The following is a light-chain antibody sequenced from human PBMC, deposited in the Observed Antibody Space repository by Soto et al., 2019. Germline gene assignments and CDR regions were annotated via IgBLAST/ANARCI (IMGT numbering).Light chain of an antibody. CDR1: QGIRND. CDR2: GAY. Sequence: IRMTQSPSSFSASTGDRVTITCRASQGIRNDLGWFQQKPGQAPKRLIYGAYNLESWVPSRFSGSGSGTEFTLTISSLQPEDLGTYYCQHHNSYPRTFGQGT. V-gene: IGKV1-17*01. CDR3: QHHNSYPRT. J-gene: IGKJ1*01.